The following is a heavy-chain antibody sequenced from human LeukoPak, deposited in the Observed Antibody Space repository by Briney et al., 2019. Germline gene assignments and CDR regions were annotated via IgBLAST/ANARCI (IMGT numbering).Heavy chain of an antibody. CDR1: GGSISSGGYY. Sequence: PSETLSLTCTVSGGSISSGGYYWSWLRQHPGKGLEWIGYIYYSGSTYYNPSLKSRVTISVDTSKNQFSLKLSSVTAADTAVYYCARARGDYYDSSGYYPFAWFDPWGQGTLVTVSS. V-gene: IGHV4-31*03. CDR3: ARARGDYYDSSGYYPFAWFDP. D-gene: IGHD3-22*01. CDR2: IYYSGST. J-gene: IGHJ5*02.